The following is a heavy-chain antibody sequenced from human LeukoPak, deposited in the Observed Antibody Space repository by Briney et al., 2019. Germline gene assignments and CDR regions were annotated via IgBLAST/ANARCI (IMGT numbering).Heavy chain of an antibody. CDR3: ARRGDSDFRID. D-gene: IGHD2-21*02. CDR1: GYSLTNYW. V-gene: IGHV5-51*01. CDR2: IYPGESNS. J-gene: IGHJ4*02. Sequence: GESLKISCKASGYSLTNYWIAWVRQMPGKGLEWMGIIYPGESNSRYSPSFQGQVTFSADKSISTAYLQWNSLEASDSAIYYCARRGDSDFRIDWGQGTLVTVSS.